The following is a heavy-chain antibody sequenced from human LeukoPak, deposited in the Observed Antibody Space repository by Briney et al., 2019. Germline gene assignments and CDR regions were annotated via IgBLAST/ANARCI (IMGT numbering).Heavy chain of an antibody. D-gene: IGHD6-6*01. CDR2: IYPGDSDT. J-gene: IGHJ4*02. V-gene: IGHV5-51*01. CDR3: ARLGSSSSLFDY. CDR1: GFSFTSYW. Sequence: GESLQISCKGSGFSFTSYWIGWVRPMPGKGLEWMGIIYPGDSDTRYSPSFQGQVTISADKSISTAYLQWSSLKASDTAMYHCARLGSSSSLFDYWGQGTLVTVSS.